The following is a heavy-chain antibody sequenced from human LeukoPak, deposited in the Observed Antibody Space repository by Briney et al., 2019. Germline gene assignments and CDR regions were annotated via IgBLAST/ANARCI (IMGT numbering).Heavy chain of an antibody. Sequence: GSLRLSCAASGFTFSSYAMNWVRQAPGKGLEWVSAISGSGGSTYYADSVKGRFTISRDNSKNTLYLQMNSLRAEDTAVYYCARAVTALTREYYFDYWGQGTLVTVSS. D-gene: IGHD3-10*01. V-gene: IGHV3-23*01. CDR2: ISGSGGST. CDR3: ARAVTALTREYYFDY. CDR1: GFTFSSYA. J-gene: IGHJ4*02.